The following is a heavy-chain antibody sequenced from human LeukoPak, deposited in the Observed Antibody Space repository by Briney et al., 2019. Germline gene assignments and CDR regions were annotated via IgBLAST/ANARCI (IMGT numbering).Heavy chain of an antibody. V-gene: IGHV4-59*08. CDR3: AKHSFYSI. CDR2: IYYSGST. CDR1: GGSISGYY. Sequence: SETLSLTCTVSGGSISGYYWSWIRQPPGKGLEWIGYIYYSGSTNYNPSLKSRVTKSVDTSKNQFSLKLSSVTAADTAVYFCAKHSFYSIWGQGTMVTVSS. D-gene: IGHD3-16*02. J-gene: IGHJ3*02.